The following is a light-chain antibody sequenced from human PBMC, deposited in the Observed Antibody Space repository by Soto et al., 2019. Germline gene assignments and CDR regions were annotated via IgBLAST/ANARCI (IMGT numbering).Light chain of an antibody. CDR2: GAS. CDR3: QQYSSGM. CDR1: QSVDSNY. J-gene: IGKJ1*01. Sequence: IVLTQSPGTLSLSPGERATLSCRASQSVDSNYLAWYQQKPGQAPRLLIYGASRRATGIPDRFRGGGSGTDFTLTISRLEPEDFAVYYCQQYSSGMFGQGTKVEIK. V-gene: IGKV3-20*01.